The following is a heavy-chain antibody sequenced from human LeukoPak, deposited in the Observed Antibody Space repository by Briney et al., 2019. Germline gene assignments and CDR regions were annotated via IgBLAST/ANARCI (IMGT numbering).Heavy chain of an antibody. CDR2: IYSGGST. CDR1: GFTVSSNY. Sequence: GGSLRLSCAASGFTVSSNYMSWVRQAPGKGLEWVSVIYSGGSTYYADSVKGRFTISRDNSKNTLYLQMNSLRAEDTAVYYCAKVQWFGELYDYWGQGTLVTVSS. J-gene: IGHJ4*02. CDR3: AKVQWFGELYDY. V-gene: IGHV3-53*05. D-gene: IGHD3-10*01.